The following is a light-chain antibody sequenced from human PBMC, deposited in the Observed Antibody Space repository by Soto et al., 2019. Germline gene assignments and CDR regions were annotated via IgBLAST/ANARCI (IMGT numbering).Light chain of an antibody. CDR2: AAS. V-gene: IGKV1-39*01. CDR1: QSVRTY. CDR3: QQSYSTPRT. J-gene: IGKJ1*01. Sequence: IEMTQSPSSLSASVGDRVTITFLASQSVRTYLNWYQQKPGKAPKLLIYAASSLQSGVPSTFSGSGSGTDFTLTINSLQPEDFATYYCQQSYSTPRTFGQGTKVDI.